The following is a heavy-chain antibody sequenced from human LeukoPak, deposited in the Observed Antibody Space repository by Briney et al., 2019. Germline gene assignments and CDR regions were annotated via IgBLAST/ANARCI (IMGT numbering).Heavy chain of an antibody. CDR1: GFTFSSYS. CDR3: XXXXXXXXXXXXLGQQYYYYYMDV. Sequence: GGSLRLSCAASGFTFSSYSMNWVRQAPGKGLEWVSSISSSSSYIYYADSVKGRFTISRDNAKNSLYLQMNNLRAEDTAVYYCXXXXXXXXXXXXLGQQYYYYYMDVWGKGTTVTVSS. V-gene: IGHV3-21*01. CDR2: ISSSSSYI. J-gene: IGHJ6*03.